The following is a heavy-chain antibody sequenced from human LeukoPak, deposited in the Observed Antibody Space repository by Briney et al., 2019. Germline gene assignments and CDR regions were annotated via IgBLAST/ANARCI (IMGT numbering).Heavy chain of an antibody. J-gene: IGHJ6*02. Sequence: KPAETLSLTCTVSGGSISSYYWSWIRQPPGKGLVWIGYISYSGSTNYSPSLKSRVNMSVDTSKNQFSLKLSSVTAADTAVYYCARDVPGPVIGYYGMDVWGQGTTVADSS. CDR1: GGSISSYY. CDR3: ARDVPGPVIGYYGMDV. D-gene: IGHD3-22*01. CDR2: ISYSGST. V-gene: IGHV4-59*01.